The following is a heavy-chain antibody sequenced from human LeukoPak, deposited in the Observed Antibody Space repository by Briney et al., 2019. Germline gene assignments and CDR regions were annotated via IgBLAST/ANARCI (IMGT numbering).Heavy chain of an antibody. V-gene: IGHV1-69*05. Sequence: SVKVSCXASGGTFANYAISWVRQAHGQGLEWMGRIIPIFGTVNYAQKFQGRVTMTTDESTSTAYMELSSLRSEDTAVYYCARVSTEVDTAMAVFDYWGQGTLVTVSS. CDR2: IIPIFGTV. CDR3: ARVSTEVDTAMAVFDY. J-gene: IGHJ4*02. D-gene: IGHD5-18*01. CDR1: GGTFANYA.